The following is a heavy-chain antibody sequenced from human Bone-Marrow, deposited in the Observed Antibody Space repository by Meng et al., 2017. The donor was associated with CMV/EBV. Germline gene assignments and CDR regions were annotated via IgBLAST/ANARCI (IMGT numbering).Heavy chain of an antibody. Sequence: ASVKVSCKASGYTFTGYYMHWVRQAPGQGLEWMGWINPNSGGTNYAQKFQGRVTMTRDTSISTAYMELSSLRSEDTAVYYCARAWYSGSAGDYYAMDVWGQGTTVTVSS. CDR2: INPNSGGT. D-gene: IGHD1-26*01. J-gene: IGHJ6*02. CDR3: ARAWYSGSAGDYYAMDV. CDR1: GYTFTGYY. V-gene: IGHV1-2*02.